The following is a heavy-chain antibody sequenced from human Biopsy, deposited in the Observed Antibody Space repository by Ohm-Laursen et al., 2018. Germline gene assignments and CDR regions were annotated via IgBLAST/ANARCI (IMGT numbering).Heavy chain of an antibody. Sequence: ASVKVSCKASSYTFTDYNIHWMRQAPGQGLEWLGYINCKTGATNYAQKFQGTVTMTRDTSIGTAYLALGSLRSVDTAIYYCARDPLNGHKHFDYWGQGSLVTVSS. J-gene: IGHJ4*02. CDR3: ARDPLNGHKHFDY. CDR2: INCKTGAT. D-gene: IGHD2-8*01. V-gene: IGHV1-2*02. CDR1: SYTFTDYN.